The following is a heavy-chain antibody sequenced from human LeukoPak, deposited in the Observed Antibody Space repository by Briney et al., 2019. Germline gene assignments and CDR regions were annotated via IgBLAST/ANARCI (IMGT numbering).Heavy chain of an antibody. V-gene: IGHV4-34*01. D-gene: IGHD2-2*01. CDR1: GFTFSSNA. J-gene: IGHJ4*02. Sequence: PGGSLRLSCAASGFTFSSNAMSWIRQPPGKGLEWIGESTHSGSTNYNPSLKSRVTISVDTSKNQFSLKLTSVSAADTAVYHCARGRTGAAALDFWGPGTLVTVSS. CDR2: STHSGST. CDR3: ARGRTGAAALDF.